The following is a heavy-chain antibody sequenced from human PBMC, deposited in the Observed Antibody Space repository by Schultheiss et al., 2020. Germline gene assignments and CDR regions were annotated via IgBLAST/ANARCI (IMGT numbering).Heavy chain of an antibody. Sequence: GGSLRLSCAASGFTFSSYAMSWVRQAPGKGLEWVSAISGSGGSTYYADSVKGRFTISRDNSKNTLYLQMNSLRAEDTAVYYCAKDEGIVGATTFLPWGQGTLGTVSA. CDR1: GFTFSSYA. CDR3: AKDEGIVGATTFLP. V-gene: IGHV3-23*01. CDR2: ISGSGGST. J-gene: IGHJ5*02. D-gene: IGHD1-26*01.